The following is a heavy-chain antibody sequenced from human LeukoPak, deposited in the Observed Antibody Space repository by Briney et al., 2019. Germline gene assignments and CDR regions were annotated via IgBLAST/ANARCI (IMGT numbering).Heavy chain of an antibody. CDR1: GFMFSSYA. CDR2: LSGSGGNP. CDR3: AKGREVRYSGYDFTFDY. J-gene: IGHJ4*02. Sequence: GGSLRLSCAASGFMFSSYAMSWVRQAPGKGLELVSVLSGSGGNPSYADSVKGRFTVSRDNPKNTLYLQMNSLRVEDTAVYYCAKGREVRYSGYDFTFDYWGRGTLVIVSS. V-gene: IGHV3-23*01. D-gene: IGHD5-12*01.